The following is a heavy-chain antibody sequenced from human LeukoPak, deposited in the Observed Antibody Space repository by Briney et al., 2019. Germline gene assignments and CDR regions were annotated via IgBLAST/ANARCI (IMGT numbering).Heavy chain of an antibody. Sequence: GASVKVSCKASGGTFSSYAISWVRQAPGQGLEWMGGIIPIFGTANYAQKFQGRVTITADKSTSTAYMELSSLRSEDTAVYYCASGYSSSWSQINFDYWGQGTLVTVSS. D-gene: IGHD6-13*01. CDR1: GGTFSSYA. CDR3: ASGYSSSWSQINFDY. CDR2: IIPIFGTA. V-gene: IGHV1-69*06. J-gene: IGHJ4*02.